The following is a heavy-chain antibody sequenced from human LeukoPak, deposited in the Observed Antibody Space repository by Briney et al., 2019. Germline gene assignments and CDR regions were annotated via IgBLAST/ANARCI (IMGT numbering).Heavy chain of an antibody. CDR3: AVEPPTRRSY. CDR2: AKYRSKWYN. J-gene: IGHJ4*02. Sequence: SQTLSLTCAISGDSVSSNSAAWNWIRQSPSRGLEWLGRAKYRSKWYNDYAVSVKSRITINPDTSKNQFSLKLSSVTAADTAVYYCAVEPPTRRSYWGQGTLVTVSS. V-gene: IGHV6-1*01. CDR1: GDSVSSNSAA. D-gene: IGHD1-14*01.